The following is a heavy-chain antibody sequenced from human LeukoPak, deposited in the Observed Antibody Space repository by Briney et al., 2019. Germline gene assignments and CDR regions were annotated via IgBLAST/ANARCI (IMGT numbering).Heavy chain of an antibody. V-gene: IGHV3-64D*06. CDR1: GFTFSSYA. Sequence: GGSLRLSCSASGFTFSSYAMHWVRQAPGKGLEYVSAISPDGSNTYYADSVKGRFSISRDNSKNTLYLQMSSLRPEDTAVYYCVPKGTEGYWGQGTLVTDSS. CDR3: VPKGTEGY. J-gene: IGHJ4*02. CDR2: ISPDGSNT.